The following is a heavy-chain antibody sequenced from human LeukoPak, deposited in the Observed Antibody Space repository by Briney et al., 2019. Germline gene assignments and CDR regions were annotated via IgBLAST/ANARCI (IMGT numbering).Heavy chain of an antibody. Sequence: GESLKISCKSSGYSFTSYWIGWVRQKPGKGLEWMGITYPGDSDTRYSPSFQGQVTISADKSISTAYLKWRSLKASDTAMYYCARHPAGYFNWLDPWGQGTLVTVSS. V-gene: IGHV5-51*01. D-gene: IGHD6-13*01. CDR2: TYPGDSDT. CDR3: ARHPAGYFNWLDP. CDR1: GYSFTSYW. J-gene: IGHJ5*02.